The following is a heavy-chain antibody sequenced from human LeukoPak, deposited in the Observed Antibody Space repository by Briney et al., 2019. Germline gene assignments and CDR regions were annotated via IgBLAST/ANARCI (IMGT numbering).Heavy chain of an antibody. D-gene: IGHD6-13*01. Sequence: SETLSLTCTVSGGCISSYYWSWIRQPPGKGLEWIGYIYYSGSTNCNPSLKSRVTISVDTSKNQFSLKLSSVTAADTAVYYCARHEGYSSSQPFGYWGQGTLVTVSS. V-gene: IGHV4-59*08. CDR1: GGCISSYY. CDR2: IYYSGST. CDR3: ARHEGYSSSQPFGY. J-gene: IGHJ4*02.